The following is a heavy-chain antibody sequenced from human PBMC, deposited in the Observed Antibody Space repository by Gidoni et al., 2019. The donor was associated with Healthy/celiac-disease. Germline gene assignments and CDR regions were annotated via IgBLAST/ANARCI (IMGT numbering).Heavy chain of an antibody. V-gene: IGHV3-49*05. J-gene: IGHJ4*02. CDR3: SRGGLRLAGY. Sequence: EVQLVESGGGLVKPGRSLSPSCTASGFTFGDYAMTWFRQAPGKGLEWVGFIRSKAYGGTTEYAASVKGRFTISRDDSKSIAYLQMSSLKIEDSAQYYCSRGGLRLAGYWGQGTLVTVSS. CDR1: GFTFGDYA. CDR2: IRSKAYGGTT. D-gene: IGHD4-17*01.